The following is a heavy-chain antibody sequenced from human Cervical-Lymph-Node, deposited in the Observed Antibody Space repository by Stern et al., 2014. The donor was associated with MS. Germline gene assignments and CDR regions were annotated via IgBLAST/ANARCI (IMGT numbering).Heavy chain of an antibody. V-gene: IGHV4-31*03. J-gene: IGHJ4*01. CDR1: GGSLTSGGYF. D-gene: IGHD1-14*01. Sequence: VQLVESGPGVVKPSQTLSLTCTVTGGSLTSGGYFWNWVRQYPGKGLEWIGLLSYSGPPSYSASLKGRISISVDTSKNQFSLKLKYVTAADTAIYFCARDDRSRFTDWGHGTLVTVSS. CDR2: LSYSGPP. CDR3: ARDDRSRFTD.